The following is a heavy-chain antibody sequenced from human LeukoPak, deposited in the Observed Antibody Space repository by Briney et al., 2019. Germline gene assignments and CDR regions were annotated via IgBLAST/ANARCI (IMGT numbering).Heavy chain of an antibody. CDR3: ARERNSAHER. CDR1: GFTFSSYG. D-gene: IGHD1-26*01. J-gene: IGHJ4*02. V-gene: IGHV3-23*01. Sequence: GGSLRLSCAASGFTFSSYGMSWVRQAPGKGLEWVSAISGSGGSTYYADSVKGRFTISRDNARNSLYLQMNSLRAEDTAVYYCARERNSAHERWGQGTLVIVSS. CDR2: ISGSGGST.